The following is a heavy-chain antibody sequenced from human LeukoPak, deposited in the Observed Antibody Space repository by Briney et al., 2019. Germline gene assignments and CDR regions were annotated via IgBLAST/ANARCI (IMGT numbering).Heavy chain of an antibody. D-gene: IGHD2-2*01. CDR1: GFTFSSYA. V-gene: IGHV3-30-3*01. J-gene: IGHJ6*02. CDR3: ARGDCSSTSCYLGHYYGMDV. CDR2: ISYDGSNK. Sequence: GGSLRLSCAASGFTFSSYAMHWVRQAPGKGLEWVAVISYDGSNKYYADSVKGRFTISRDNSKNTLYLQMNSLRAEDTAVYYCARGDCSSTSCYLGHYYGMDVWGQGSTVTVSS.